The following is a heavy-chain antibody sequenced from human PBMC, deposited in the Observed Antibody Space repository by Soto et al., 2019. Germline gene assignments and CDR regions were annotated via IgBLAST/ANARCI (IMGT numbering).Heavy chain of an antibody. Sequence: QLQLQESGPGLVKPSETLSLTCTVSGGSISSSSYYWGWIRQPPGKGLEWIGSIYYSGSTYYNPSLKSRVTISVDTSENQFSLKLSSVTAADTAVYYCARLYLNYGEGYFDYWGQGTLVTVSS. J-gene: IGHJ4*02. D-gene: IGHD4-17*01. CDR2: IYYSGST. CDR1: GGSISSSSYY. CDR3: ARLYLNYGEGYFDY. V-gene: IGHV4-39*01.